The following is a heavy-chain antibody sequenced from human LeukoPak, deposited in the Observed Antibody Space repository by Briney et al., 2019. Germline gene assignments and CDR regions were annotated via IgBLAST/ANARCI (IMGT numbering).Heavy chain of an antibody. CDR1: GDSICIGGYF. D-gene: IGHD4-17*01. Sequence: SQTLSLICSVSGDSICIGGYFGSSVRQPPGEGLEWLGDIYHSGSTYYSPSLKSRVTISVDRSKNQFSLKLSSVTAADTAAYYCARGNDYVFPYWFDPWGQGTLVTVSS. CDR3: ARGNDYVFPYWFDP. J-gene: IGHJ5*02. CDR2: IYHSGST. V-gene: IGHV4-30-2*01.